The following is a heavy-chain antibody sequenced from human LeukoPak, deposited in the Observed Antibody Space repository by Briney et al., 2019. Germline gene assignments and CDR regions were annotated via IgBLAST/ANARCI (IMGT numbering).Heavy chain of an antibody. CDR1: GFTFSSYA. CDR3: ARDSPGGNGLDY. CDR2: ISYDGSNK. V-gene: IGHV3-30-3*01. J-gene: IGHJ4*02. Sequence: QSGGSLRLSRAASGFTFSSYAMHWVRQAPGKGLEWVAVISYDGSNKYYADSVKGRFTISRDHSKNTLYLQMNSLRAEDTAVYYCARDSPGGNGLDYWGQGTLVTVSS. D-gene: IGHD2-8*01.